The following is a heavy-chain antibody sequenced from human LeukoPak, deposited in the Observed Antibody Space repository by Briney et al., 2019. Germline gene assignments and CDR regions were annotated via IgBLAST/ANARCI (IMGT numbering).Heavy chain of an antibody. CDR1: GXSISSTNW. CDR3: ARSTTGYSTSWINY. Sequence: NPSETLSLTCAVSGXSISSTNWWTWVRQPPGKGLEWIGEVYHSGSTNYGPSLRSRVTISLDKSKNQFSLKLNSMTAADTAVYYCARSTTGYSTSWINYWGQGILVTVSS. V-gene: IGHV4-4*02. CDR2: VYHSGST. J-gene: IGHJ4*02. D-gene: IGHD6-13*01.